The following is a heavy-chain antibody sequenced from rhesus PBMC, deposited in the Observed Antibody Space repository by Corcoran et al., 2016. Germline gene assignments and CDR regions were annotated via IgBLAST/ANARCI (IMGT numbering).Heavy chain of an antibody. D-gene: IGHD1-1*01. J-gene: IGHJ4*01. CDR3: ARAQGSWNYPSWIDY. CDR1: GGSISGGYGG. Sequence: QVQLQESGPGLLKPSETLPLTCAVSGGSISGGYGGGWIRQPPGRGVERVGGIYSSSGSTYYNPSLKSRVTISTDTSKNQFSLKLSSVTAADTAVYYCARAQGSWNYPSWIDYWGQGVLVTVSS. V-gene: IGHV4S7*01. CDR2: IYSSSGST.